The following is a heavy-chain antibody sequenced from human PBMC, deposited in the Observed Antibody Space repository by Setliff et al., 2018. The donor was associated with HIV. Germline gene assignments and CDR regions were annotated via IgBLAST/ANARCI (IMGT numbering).Heavy chain of an antibody. CDR1: GYTLTELS. V-gene: IGHV1-24*01. CDR2: FDPEDGDT. J-gene: IGHJ4*02. Sequence: ASVKVSCKVSGYTLTELSMHWVRQASGKGFEWMGRFDPEDGDTLYAHKFQGRVTMTEDTSTDTAYLELSGLKSDDTAVYYCATAKEVWLAEGGFDYWGQGTLVTSPQ. D-gene: IGHD6-19*01. CDR3: ATAKEVWLAEGGFDY.